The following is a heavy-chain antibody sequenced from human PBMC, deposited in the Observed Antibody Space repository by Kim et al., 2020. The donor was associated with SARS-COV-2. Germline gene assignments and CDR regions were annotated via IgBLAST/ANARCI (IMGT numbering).Heavy chain of an antibody. J-gene: IGHJ4*02. Sequence: SETLSLTCSVSAGSKSSHYCSWIRQSPGKGLEWIGYIYYGGNTDYNPSLKSRVTMSMDTSKNQLSLKLSSVTAADTAVYYCARTGEGYYFDSWGQGTLVTVSS. CDR3: ARTGEGYYFDS. V-gene: IGHV4-59*11. D-gene: IGHD7-27*01. CDR1: AGSKSSHY. CDR2: IYYGGNT.